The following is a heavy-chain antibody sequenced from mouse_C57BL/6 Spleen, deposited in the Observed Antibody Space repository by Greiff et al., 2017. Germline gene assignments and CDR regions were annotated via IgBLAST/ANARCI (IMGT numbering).Heavy chain of an antibody. Sequence: EVQLQQSGAELVKPGASVKLSCTASGFNIKDYYMHWVKQRTEQGLEWIGRIDPEDGETKYAPNFQGKATITADTSSNTAYLQLSSLTSEDTAVYYCAREGEMGFAYWGQGTLVTVSA. J-gene: IGHJ3*01. CDR1: GFNIKDYY. V-gene: IGHV14-2*01. CDR3: AREGEMGFAY. D-gene: IGHD2-3*01. CDR2: IDPEDGET.